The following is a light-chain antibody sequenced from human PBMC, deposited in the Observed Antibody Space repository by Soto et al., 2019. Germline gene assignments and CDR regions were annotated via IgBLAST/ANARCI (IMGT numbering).Light chain of an antibody. V-gene: IGKV1-5*01. Sequence: DIQMTQSPSTLSASVGDRVTITCRASQSISSWLAWYQQKPGKAPNLLIYDASSLESGVPSRFSGSGSGTEFTLTMSSLQPDDFAAYYGQQYNSYSTFGQGTKVEIK. CDR3: QQYNSYST. J-gene: IGKJ1*01. CDR2: DAS. CDR1: QSISSW.